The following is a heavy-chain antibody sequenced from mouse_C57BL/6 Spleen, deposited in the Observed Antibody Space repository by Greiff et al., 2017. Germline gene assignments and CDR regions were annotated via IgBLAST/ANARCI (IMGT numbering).Heavy chain of an antibody. J-gene: IGHJ4*01. CDR1: GFTFSDYY. CDR2: INYDGSST. D-gene: IGHD2-2*01. CDR3: ARDGYDGYAMDY. Sequence: EVKLVESEGGLVQPGSSMKLSCTASGFTFSDYYMAWVRQVPEKGLEWVANINYDGSSTYYLDSLKIRFIISRDNAKIILYLQMSSLKSEDTATYYCARDGYDGYAMDYWGQGTSVTVSS. V-gene: IGHV5-16*01.